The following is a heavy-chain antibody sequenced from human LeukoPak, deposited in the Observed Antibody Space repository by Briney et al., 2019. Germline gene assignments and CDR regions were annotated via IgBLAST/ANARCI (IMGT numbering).Heavy chain of an antibody. CDR1: GPTFSSRY. CDR3: HRDGY. CDR2: IYGGQST. Sequence: PGGSLRLSCAASGPTFSSRYMSWVRQAPGKGLEWVSVIYGGQSTYYADSVKGRFTIATDNSKNTLDLQMNSLRVEDTAVYYCHRDGYWGQGTLVTVSS. D-gene: IGHD4-17*01. V-gene: IGHV3-53*01. J-gene: IGHJ4*02.